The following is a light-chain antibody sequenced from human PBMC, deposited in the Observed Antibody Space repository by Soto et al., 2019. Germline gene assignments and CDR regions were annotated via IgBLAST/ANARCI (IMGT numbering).Light chain of an antibody. V-gene: IGKV3-11*01. CDR3: QQRSNWPPLGN. J-gene: IGKJ5*01. CDR1: QSVSSY. Sequence: EIVLTQSPATLSLSPGERATLSCRASQSVSSYLAWYQQKPGQAPRLLIYDASNRATGIPARFSGSGSGTDLTLTNSSLEPEDFAVYYCQQRSNWPPLGNFGQGTRLEIK. CDR2: DAS.